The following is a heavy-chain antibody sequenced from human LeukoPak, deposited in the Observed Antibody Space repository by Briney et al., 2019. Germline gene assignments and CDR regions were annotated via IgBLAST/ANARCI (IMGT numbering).Heavy chain of an antibody. CDR3: AKVAGDGDYGVADY. J-gene: IGHJ4*02. V-gene: IGHV3-43*02. Sequence: GGSLRLSCAASGFTFDDYAMHWVRQAPGKGLEWVSLISGDGGSTYYADSVKGRFTVSRDNSKNSLYLQMNSLRTEDTALYYCAKVAGDGDYGVADYWGQGTLVTVSS. D-gene: IGHD4-17*01. CDR1: GFTFDDYA. CDR2: ISGDGGST.